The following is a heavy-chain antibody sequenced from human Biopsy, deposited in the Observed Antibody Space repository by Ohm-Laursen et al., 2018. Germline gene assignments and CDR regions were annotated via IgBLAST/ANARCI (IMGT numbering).Heavy chain of an antibody. V-gene: IGHV1-24*01. Sequence: ASVKVSCKVSGYSVTELSMHWVRQAPGQRLEWMGGFAPENGRIVYSQKFQGRVTMTEDTSTNTAYMEVWRLRSDDTAVYYCAADINVWNVNYWGQGTQVIVSS. CDR1: GYSVTELS. CDR2: FAPENGRI. D-gene: IGHD1-1*01. CDR3: AADINVWNVNY. J-gene: IGHJ4*02.